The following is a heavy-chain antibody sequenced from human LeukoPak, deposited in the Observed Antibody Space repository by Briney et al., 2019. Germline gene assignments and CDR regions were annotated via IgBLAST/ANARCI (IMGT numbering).Heavy chain of an antibody. CDR1: GFTFSSYA. J-gene: IGHJ4*02. Sequence: PGGCLRLSCAASGFTFSSYAMSWVRQAPGKGLEWVSAISGSGGSTYYADSVKGRFTISRDNSKNTLYLQMNSLRAEDTAVYYCAKASMVRGVIGLYFDYWGQGTLVTVSS. V-gene: IGHV3-23*01. CDR2: ISGSGGST. D-gene: IGHD3-10*01. CDR3: AKASMVRGVIGLYFDY.